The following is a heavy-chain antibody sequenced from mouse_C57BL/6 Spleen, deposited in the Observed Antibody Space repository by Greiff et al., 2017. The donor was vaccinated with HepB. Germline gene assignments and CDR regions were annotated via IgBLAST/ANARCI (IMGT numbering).Heavy chain of an antibody. CDR1: GYAFTNYL. V-gene: IGHV1-54*01. Sequence: QVQLKESGAELVRPGTSVKVSCKASGYAFTNYLMEWVKQRPGQGLEWIGVINPGSGGTNYNEKFKGKATLTADKSSSTAYMQLSSLTSEDSAVYFCARAAGWFAYWGQGTLVTVSA. CDR2: INPGSGGT. CDR3: ARAAGWFAY. J-gene: IGHJ3*01.